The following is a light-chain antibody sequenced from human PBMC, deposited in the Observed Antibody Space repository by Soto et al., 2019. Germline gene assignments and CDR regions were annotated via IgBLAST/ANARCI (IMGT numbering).Light chain of an antibody. Sequence: DIQMTQSPSSLSASVGDRVTITCRASQSISSYLNWYQQKPGKAPKLLIYAASSLQSGVPSRFSGSGSGTDFTPTISSLQPEDFATYYCQQSYSTTRTFGGGTKVDIK. CDR3: QQSYSTTRT. J-gene: IGKJ4*01. CDR2: AAS. V-gene: IGKV1-39*01. CDR1: QSISSY.